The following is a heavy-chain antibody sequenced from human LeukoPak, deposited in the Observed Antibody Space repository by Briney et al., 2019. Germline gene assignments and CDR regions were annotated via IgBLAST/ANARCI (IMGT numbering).Heavy chain of an antibody. D-gene: IGHD3-3*01. Sequence: GATVKVSCKASGYTFTSYDINWVRLATGQGLEWMGWMNPNSGNTGYAQKFQGRVTMTRNTSISTAYMELSSLRSEDTAVYYCARGSPLHYDFWSGYYKDYYYYYGMDVWGQGTMVTVSS. CDR2: MNPNSGNT. J-gene: IGHJ6*02. CDR1: GYTFTSYD. V-gene: IGHV1-8*01. CDR3: ARGSPLHYDFWSGYYKDYYYYYGMDV.